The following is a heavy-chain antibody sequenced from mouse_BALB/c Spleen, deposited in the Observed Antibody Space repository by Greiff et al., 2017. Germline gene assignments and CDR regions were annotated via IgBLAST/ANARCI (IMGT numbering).Heavy chain of an antibody. D-gene: IGHD3-1*01. V-gene: IGHV5-6*01. CDR1: GFTFSSYG. J-gene: IGHJ2*01. CDR3: TRDRELVDY. Sequence: EVMLVESGGDLVKPGGSLKLSCAASGFTFSSYGMSWVRQTPDKRLEWVATISSGGSYTYYPDSVKGRFTISRDNAKNTLYLQMSSLKSEDTAMYYCTRDRELVDYWGQGTLSQSPQ. CDR2: ISSGGSYT.